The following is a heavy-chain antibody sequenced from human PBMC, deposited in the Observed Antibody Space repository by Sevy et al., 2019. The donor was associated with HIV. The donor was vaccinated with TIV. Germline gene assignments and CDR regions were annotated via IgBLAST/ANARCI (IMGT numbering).Heavy chain of an antibody. J-gene: IGHJ6*03. CDR3: VRDRPGTNHYMDV. V-gene: IGHV3-74*01. Sequence: GGSLRLSCVASGFIFSTDWMHWVRQAPGKGLVWVSRIDTDGSDTSYADSVKDRFTISRDNAKYTLYWQMNSLGAEDTSVYYCVRDRPGTNHYMDVWGKGTTVTVSS. CDR1: GFIFSTDW. CDR2: IDTDGSDT.